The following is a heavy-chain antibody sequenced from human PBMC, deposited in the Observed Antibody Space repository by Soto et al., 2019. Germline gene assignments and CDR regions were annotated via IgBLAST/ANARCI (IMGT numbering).Heavy chain of an antibody. CDR1: GGSISSSSYY. CDR2: IYYRGST. CDR3: ARVEVVITRGALDY. J-gene: IGHJ4*02. D-gene: IGHD2-15*01. V-gene: IGHV4-31*03. Sequence: LSLTCTISGGSISSSSYYWSWVRQHPGKGLEWLGYIYYRGSTYYNPSLKSRVHISVDTSKKHFSLRLSSVTAADTAVYYCARVEVVITRGALDYWGPGTLVTVSS.